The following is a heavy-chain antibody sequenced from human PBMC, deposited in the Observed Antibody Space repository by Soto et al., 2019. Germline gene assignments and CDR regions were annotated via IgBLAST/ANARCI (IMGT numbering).Heavy chain of an antibody. CDR1: GFFISSGNY. CDR3: ACARWYDAFDV. J-gene: IGHJ3*01. Sequence: SETLSLTCAVSGFFISSGNYWGWIRKPPGKGLEWIGSIFHGGNTYYNPSLKSRVTISGDMAKNQFSLKLNSVTAGDTAVYYCACARWYDAFDVWGQGTVVTVSS. D-gene: IGHD2-15*01. CDR2: IFHGGNT. V-gene: IGHV4-38-2*01.